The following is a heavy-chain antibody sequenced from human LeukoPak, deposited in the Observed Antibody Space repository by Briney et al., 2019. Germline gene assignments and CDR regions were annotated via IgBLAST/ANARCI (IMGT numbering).Heavy chain of an antibody. Sequence: GGSLRLSCAASGFTFSSYSMNWVRQAPGKGLEWVSSISSSSSYIYYADSVKGRFTISRDNAKNSLYLQMNSLRAEDTAVYYCARDQSTHCSSTSCYGGYNWFDPWGQGTLVTVSS. CDR3: ARDQSTHCSSTSCYGGYNWFDP. V-gene: IGHV3-21*01. J-gene: IGHJ5*02. CDR1: GFTFSSYS. CDR2: ISSSSSYI. D-gene: IGHD2-2*01.